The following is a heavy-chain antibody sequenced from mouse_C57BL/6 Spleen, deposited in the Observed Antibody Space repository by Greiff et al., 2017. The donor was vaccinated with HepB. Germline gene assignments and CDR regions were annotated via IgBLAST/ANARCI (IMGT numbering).Heavy chain of an antibody. CDR2: INPSTGGT. CDR3: ARKGNSYYAMDY. CDR1: GYSFTGYY. Sequence: VQLKQSGPELVKPGASVKISCKASGYSFTGYYMNWVKQSPEKSLEWIGEINPSTGGTTYNQKFKAKATLTVDKSSSTAYMQLKSLTSEDSAVYYCARKGNSYYAMDYWGHGTSVTVSS. J-gene: IGHJ4*01. D-gene: IGHD2-1*01. V-gene: IGHV1-42*01.